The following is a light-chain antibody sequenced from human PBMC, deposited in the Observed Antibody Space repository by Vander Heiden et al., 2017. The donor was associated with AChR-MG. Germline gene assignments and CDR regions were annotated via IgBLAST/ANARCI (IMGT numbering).Light chain of an antibody. Sequence: SALTQPASVSGSPGQSIPLSRTGTGSDVGGYYYAASYQQHPGKAHKLMIYDVSNRPSDISNRFSGSKSGNTASLTISGHQAEDEADYYCSSYTVSSTRVFGGGTKLTVL. CDR2: DVS. J-gene: IGLJ3*02. V-gene: IGLV2-14*03. CDR1: GSDVGGYYY. CDR3: SSYTVSSTRV.